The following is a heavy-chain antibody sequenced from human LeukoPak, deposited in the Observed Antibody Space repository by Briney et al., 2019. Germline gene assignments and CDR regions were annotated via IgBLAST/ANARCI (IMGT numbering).Heavy chain of an antibody. J-gene: IGHJ4*02. CDR2: ISGSGGST. Sequence: GGSLRLSCAASGFTFSSYAMSWVRQAPGKGPEWVSAISGSGGSTYYADSVKGRFTISGDNSKNTLYLQMNSLRAEDTAVYYCAKDSNFDFWSGYSYSFDYWGQGTLVTVSS. CDR1: GFTFSSYA. CDR3: AKDSNFDFWSGYSYSFDY. D-gene: IGHD3-3*01. V-gene: IGHV3-23*01.